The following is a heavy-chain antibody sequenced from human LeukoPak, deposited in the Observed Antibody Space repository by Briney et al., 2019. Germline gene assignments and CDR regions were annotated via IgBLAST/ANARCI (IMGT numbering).Heavy chain of an antibody. D-gene: IGHD3-22*01. Sequence: PGGSLRLSCAASGFTFSSYSMNWVRQAPGKGLEWVSSISSSSSYIYYADSVKGRFTISRDNAKNSLYLQMNSLRAEDTAVYYCARGADSIESSLHTYYYYYYMDVWGKGTTVTVSS. J-gene: IGHJ6*03. CDR1: GFTFSSYS. V-gene: IGHV3-21*01. CDR3: ARGADSIESSLHTYYYYYYMDV. CDR2: ISSSSSYI.